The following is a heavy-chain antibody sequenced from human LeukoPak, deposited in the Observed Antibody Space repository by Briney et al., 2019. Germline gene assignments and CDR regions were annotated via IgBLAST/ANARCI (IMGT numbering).Heavy chain of an antibody. D-gene: IGHD4-17*01. CDR3: ARSITSTGTGDY. Sequence: SEALSLTCTVSGGSISSYYWSWIRQPPGKGLEWIGYIYYSGSTNYNPSLKSRVTISVDTSKNQFSLKLSSVTAADTAVYYCARSITSTGTGDYWGQGTLVTVSS. CDR1: GGSISSYY. J-gene: IGHJ4*02. CDR2: IYYSGST. V-gene: IGHV4-59*01.